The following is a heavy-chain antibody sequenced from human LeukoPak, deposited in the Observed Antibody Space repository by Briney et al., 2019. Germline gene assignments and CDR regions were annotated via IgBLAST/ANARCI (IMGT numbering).Heavy chain of an antibody. CDR2: ISAYNGKT. CDR1: GYTFTSYG. Sequence: GASVKVSCKASGYTFTSYGISGVRQAPGQGLEWMGWISAYNGKTNYAQKLQGRVTMTTDTCTSTAYMELRSLRSDDTAVYYCARDLRGYYDISGCIGWGQGTLVTVSS. D-gene: IGHD3-22*01. J-gene: IGHJ4*02. V-gene: IGHV1-18*01. CDR3: ARDLRGYYDISGCIG.